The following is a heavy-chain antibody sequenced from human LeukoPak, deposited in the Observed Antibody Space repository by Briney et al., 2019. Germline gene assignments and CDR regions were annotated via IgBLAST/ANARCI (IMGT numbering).Heavy chain of an antibody. CDR3: ARESTAAELGSGMDV. CDR1: GYTFTSYY. D-gene: IGHD3-10*01. J-gene: IGHJ6*02. V-gene: IGHV1-46*01. Sequence: ASVKVSCKASGYTFTSYYMHWVRQAPGQGLEWVGIINPSGGSTSYAQKFQGRVTMTRDTTTSTVYMELSSLRSEDTAVYYCARESTAAELGSGMDVWGQGTTVTVSS. CDR2: INPSGGST.